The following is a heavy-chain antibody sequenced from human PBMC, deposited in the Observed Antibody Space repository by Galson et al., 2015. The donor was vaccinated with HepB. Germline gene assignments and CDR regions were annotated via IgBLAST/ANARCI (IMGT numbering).Heavy chain of an antibody. D-gene: IGHD2-15*01. V-gene: IGHV6-1*01. CDR1: GDSVSSNSAA. J-gene: IGHJ6*02. CDR2: TCYRAKWIS. CDR3: ASECSGGDYPYYCGMDV. Sequence: CAISGDSVSSNSAAWNWIRQSPSRGLEWLGRTCYRAKWISVYGVSVKSRITIIPDTSKNQFSLHLTSVNYEDTAVYFCASECSGGDYPYYCGMDVWGQGTTVTVSS.